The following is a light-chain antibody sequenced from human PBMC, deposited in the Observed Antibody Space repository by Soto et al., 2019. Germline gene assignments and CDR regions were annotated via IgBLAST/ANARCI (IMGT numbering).Light chain of an antibody. V-gene: IGKV1-5*03. CDR3: QNYNSYSEA. CDR2: KAS. CDR1: QTISSW. J-gene: IGKJ1*01. Sequence: DIKITQSPSSLSSSVGDRVTSTCRASQTISSWLAWYQQKPGKAPKLLIYKASTLKSGVPSRYSGSGSGTEFTLTISSLQPDDFATYYCQNYNSYSEAFGQGTRGDIK.